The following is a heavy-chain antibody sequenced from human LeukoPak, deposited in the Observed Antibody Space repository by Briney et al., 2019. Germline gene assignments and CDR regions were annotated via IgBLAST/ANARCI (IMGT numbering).Heavy chain of an antibody. J-gene: IGHJ6*02. CDR3: ARDHQYYDFWSGYLDYGMDV. D-gene: IGHD3-3*01. CDR1: GGSISSYY. CDR2: IYYSGST. V-gene: IGHV4-59*01. Sequence: SETLSLTCTVSGGSISSYYWSWIRQPPGKGLEWIGYIYYSGSTNYNPSLKSRVTISVDTSKNQFSLKLSSVTAADTAVYYCARDHQYYDFWSGYLDYGMDVWGQGTTVTVSS.